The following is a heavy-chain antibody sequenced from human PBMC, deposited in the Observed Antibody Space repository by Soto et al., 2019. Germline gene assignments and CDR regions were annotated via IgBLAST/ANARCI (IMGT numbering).Heavy chain of an antibody. J-gene: IGHJ6*02. CDR3: AGDGVYRGDYYYGMDV. Sequence: SETLSLTCTVSGGSISSYYWSWIRQPPGKGLEWIGYIYYSGSTNYNPSLKSRVTISVDTSKNQFSLKLSSVTAADTAVYYCAGDGVYRGDYYYGMDVWGQGTTVTVSS. CDR1: GGSISSYY. CDR2: IYYSGST. V-gene: IGHV4-59*01. D-gene: IGHD3-10*01.